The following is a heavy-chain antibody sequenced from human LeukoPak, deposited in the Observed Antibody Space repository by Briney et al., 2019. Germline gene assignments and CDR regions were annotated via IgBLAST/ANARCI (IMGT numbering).Heavy chain of an antibody. D-gene: IGHD2-2*02. CDR3: ARDSLGYCSSTSCYSSY. J-gene: IGHJ4*02. V-gene: IGHV1-18*01. Sequence: RASVKVSCKASGYTFTSYGISWVRQAPGQGFEWMGWISAYNGNTNYAQKLQGRVTMTTDTSTSTAYMERRSLRSDDTAVYYCARDSLGYCSSTSCYSSYWGQGTLVTVSS. CDR1: GYTFTSYG. CDR2: ISAYNGNT.